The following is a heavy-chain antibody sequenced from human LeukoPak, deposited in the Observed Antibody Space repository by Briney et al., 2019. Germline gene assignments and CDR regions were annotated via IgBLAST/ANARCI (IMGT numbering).Heavy chain of an antibody. CDR1: GFTFSSYS. CDR3: AKDRTIFDG. D-gene: IGHD3-3*01. V-gene: IGHV3-21*04. J-gene: IGHJ4*02. CDR2: ISSSSSYI. Sequence: GGSLRLSCAASGFTFSSYSMNWVRQAPGEGLEWVSSISSSSSYIYYADSVKGRFTISRDNSKNTLYLQMNSLRAEDTAVYYCAKDRTIFDGWGQGTLVTVSS.